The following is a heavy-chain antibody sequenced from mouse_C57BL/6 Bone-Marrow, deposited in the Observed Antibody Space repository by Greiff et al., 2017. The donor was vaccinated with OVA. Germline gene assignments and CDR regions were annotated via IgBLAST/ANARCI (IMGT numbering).Heavy chain of an antibody. Sequence: EVHLVESGPELVKPGASVKISCKASGYSFTDYNMNWVKQSNGKSLEWIGVINPNYGTTSYNQKFKGKATLTVDQSSSTAYMQLNSLTSEDSAVYYCARSHYYGSSYVAYWGQGTLVTVSA. CDR1: GYSFTDYN. CDR3: ARSHYYGSSYVAY. V-gene: IGHV1-39*01. D-gene: IGHD1-1*01. CDR2: INPNYGTT. J-gene: IGHJ3*01.